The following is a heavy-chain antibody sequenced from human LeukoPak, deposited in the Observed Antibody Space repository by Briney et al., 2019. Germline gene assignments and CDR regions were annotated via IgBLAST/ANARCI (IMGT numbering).Heavy chain of an antibody. J-gene: IGHJ4*02. CDR1: GGSISSYY. D-gene: IGHD2-21*02. V-gene: IGHV4-59*01. CDR3: ARIHATQAYCGGDCSVDY. CDR2: IYYSGST. Sequence: SETLSLTCTVSGGSISSYYWSWIRQPPGKGLEWIGYIYYSGSTNYNPSLKSRVTISVDTSKNQFSLKLSSVTAADTAVYYCARIHATQAYCGGDCSVDYWGQGTLVTVSS.